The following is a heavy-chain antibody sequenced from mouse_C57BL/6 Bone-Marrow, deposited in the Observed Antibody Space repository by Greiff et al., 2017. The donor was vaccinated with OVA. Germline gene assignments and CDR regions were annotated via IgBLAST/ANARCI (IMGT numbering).Heavy chain of an antibody. J-gene: IGHJ3*01. D-gene: IGHD4-1*01. CDR2: ISYDGSN. CDR3: ARNWAWFAY. CDR1: GYSITSGYY. Sequence: EVQLVESGPGLVKPSQSLSLTCSVTGYSITSGYYWNWLRQFPGNKLEWMGYISYDGSNNYNPSLKNRISITRDTSKNQFFLKLNSVTTEDTATYYCARNWAWFAYWGQGTLVTVSA. V-gene: IGHV3-6*01.